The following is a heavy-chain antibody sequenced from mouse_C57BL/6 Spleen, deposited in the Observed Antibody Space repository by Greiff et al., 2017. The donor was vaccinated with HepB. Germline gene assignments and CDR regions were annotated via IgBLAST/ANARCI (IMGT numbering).Heavy chain of an antibody. V-gene: IGHV1-69*01. D-gene: IGHD1-1*01. CDR1: GYTFTSYW. Sequence: VQLQQSGAELVMPGASVKLSCKASGYTFTSYWMHWVKQRPGQGLEWIGEIDPSDSYTNYNQKFKGKSTLTVDKSSSTAYMQLSSLTSEDSAVYYCVKGYDGSSYGGMDYWGQGASVTDSS. CDR3: VKGYDGSSYGGMDY. J-gene: IGHJ4*01. CDR2: IDPSDSYT.